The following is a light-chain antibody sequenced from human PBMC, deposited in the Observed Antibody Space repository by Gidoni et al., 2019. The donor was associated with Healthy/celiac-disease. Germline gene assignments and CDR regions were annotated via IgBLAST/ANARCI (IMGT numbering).Light chain of an antibody. Sequence: DVVKTQSPLSLPVTLGQPASISCRSSQSLVYSEGNTYLNWFQQRPGQSPRRLIYKVSNRDSGVPDRFSGSGSGTDFTLKISRVEAEDVGVYYCMQGTHWPWTFGQGTKVEIK. CDR3: MQGTHWPWT. J-gene: IGKJ1*01. V-gene: IGKV2-30*01. CDR1: QSLVYSEGNTY. CDR2: KVS.